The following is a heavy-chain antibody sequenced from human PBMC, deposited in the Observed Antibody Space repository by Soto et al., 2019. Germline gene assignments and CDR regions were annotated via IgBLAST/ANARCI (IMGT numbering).Heavy chain of an antibody. CDR3: ARESGGATATLDYYCFYMDV. CDR2: INPNGGVT. Sequence: QVQLVQSGAEVRKPGASVTVSCRSSGDSFNDYYIHWVRQAPGQGFEWMGWINPNGGVTKYAQRFQGSVSMTRDTSLRTVYMQLSRLRSDDTAFYYCARESGGATATLDYYCFYMDVWGTGATVTFSS. CDR1: GDSFNDYY. J-gene: IGHJ6*03. D-gene: IGHD5-12*01. V-gene: IGHV1-2*04.